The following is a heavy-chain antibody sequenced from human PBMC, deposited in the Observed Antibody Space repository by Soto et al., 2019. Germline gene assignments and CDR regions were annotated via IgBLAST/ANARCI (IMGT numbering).Heavy chain of an antibody. CDR2: ISAYNENT. CDR1: GYTFTSYG. CDR3: ARDRPYSGYDLPLDY. J-gene: IGHJ4*02. Sequence: QVQLVQSGAEVKKPGASVKVSCKASGYTFTSYGISWVRQAPAQGLEWMGRISAYNENTNSAQKLQGRGTMTTDTSTSTAYMELRSLRSDDTAVYYCARDRPYSGYDLPLDYWGQGTLVTVSS. V-gene: IGHV1-18*01. D-gene: IGHD5-12*01.